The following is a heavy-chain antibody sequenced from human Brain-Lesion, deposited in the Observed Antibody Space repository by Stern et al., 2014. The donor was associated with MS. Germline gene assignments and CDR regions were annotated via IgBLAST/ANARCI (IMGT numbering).Heavy chain of an antibody. Sequence: QLQLQESGPGLVKPSQTLSLTCTVSGGSVGSGSYDWSWIRQPAGKGLEWIGRIYTTGSTYYNPSLKSRVSISIDTSKNPFSLKLTSVTAADTAVYYCARDKEDTNMAFRYFDNWGQGTLVTVSS. CDR1: GGSVGSGSYD. V-gene: IGHV4-61*02. CDR2: IYTTGST. J-gene: IGHJ4*02. CDR3: ARDKEDTNMAFRYFDN. D-gene: IGHD5-18*01.